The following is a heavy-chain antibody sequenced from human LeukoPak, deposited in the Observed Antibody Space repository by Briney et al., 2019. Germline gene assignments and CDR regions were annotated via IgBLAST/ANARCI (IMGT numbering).Heavy chain of an antibody. D-gene: IGHD1-26*01. CDR1: GYSFTSYW. CDR2: IYPGDSDT. CDR3: ASQYSGSYSHFDY. Sequence: VESLKISCKGSGYSFTSYWIGLVRQMPGKGLEWMGIIYPGDSDTRYSPSFQGQVTISADKSISTAYLQCSSLKASDTAMYYCASQYSGSYSHFDYWGQGTLVTVSS. J-gene: IGHJ4*02. V-gene: IGHV5-51*01.